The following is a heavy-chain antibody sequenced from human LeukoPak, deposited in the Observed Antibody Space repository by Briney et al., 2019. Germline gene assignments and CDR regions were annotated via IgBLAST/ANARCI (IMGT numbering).Heavy chain of an antibody. Sequence: GGSLRLSCAASGFSFSDFCMSWVRQAPGKGLEWVANIKHDGSNKYYVDSVKGRFTISRDNAKNSLYLQMNSLRAEDTALYYCAGGGYDETTWYNWGQGTLVTVSS. CDR2: IKHDGSNK. CDR1: GFSFSDFC. D-gene: IGHD6-13*01. CDR3: AGGGYDETTWYN. J-gene: IGHJ4*02. V-gene: IGHV3-7*01.